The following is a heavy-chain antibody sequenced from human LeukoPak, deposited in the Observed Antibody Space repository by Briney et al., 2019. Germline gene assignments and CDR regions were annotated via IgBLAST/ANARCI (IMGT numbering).Heavy chain of an antibody. Sequence: SVKVSCKVSGYTLTELSMHWVRQAPGKGLEWMGGFDPEDGETIYAQKFQGRVTMTEDTSTDTAYMELSSLRSEDTVVYYCATHGAAMGYYGMDVWGQGTTVTVSS. V-gene: IGHV1-24*01. CDR2: FDPEDGET. J-gene: IGHJ6*02. D-gene: IGHD5-18*01. CDR3: ATHGAAMGYYGMDV. CDR1: GYTLTELS.